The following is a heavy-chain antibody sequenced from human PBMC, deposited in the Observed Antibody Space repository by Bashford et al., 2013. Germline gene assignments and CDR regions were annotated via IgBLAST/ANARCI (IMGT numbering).Heavy chain of an antibody. CDR3: ARAGNIVVVPAAIPTNNYYYYGMDV. CDR2: INHSGST. V-gene: IGHV4-34*01. D-gene: IGHD2-2*02. Sequence: SSETLSLTCAVYGGSFSGYYWSWIRQPPGKGLEWIGEINHSGSTNYNPSLKSRVTMSVDTSKNQFSLKLSSVTAADTAVYYCARAGNIVVVPAAIPTNNYYYYGMDVWGPRDHGHRLL. CDR1: GGSFSGYY. J-gene: IGHJ6*01.